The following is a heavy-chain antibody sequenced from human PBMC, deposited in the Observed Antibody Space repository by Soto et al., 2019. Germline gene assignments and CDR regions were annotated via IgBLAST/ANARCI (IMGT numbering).Heavy chain of an antibody. CDR1: GGSFRNYV. CDR2: IIPVFETR. Sequence: QVQLVQSGAEVKKPGSSVKVSCRASGGSFRNYVMSWVRQAPGQGLEWMGGIIPVFETRTYAQKFQGRVTITADDSTSTVSMEMSNLRSEDTAVYYCARRGYTYGYFIDYWGQGTLVTVSS. CDR3: ARRGYTYGYFIDY. V-gene: IGHV1-69*01. J-gene: IGHJ4*02. D-gene: IGHD5-18*01.